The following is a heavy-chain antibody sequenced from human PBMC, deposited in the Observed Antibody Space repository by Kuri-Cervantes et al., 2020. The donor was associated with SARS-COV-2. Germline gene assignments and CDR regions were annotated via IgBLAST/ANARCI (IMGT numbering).Heavy chain of an antibody. J-gene: IGHJ6*02. D-gene: IGHD2-2*01. CDR3: ARGHIGVVPSPILGLGPHYYYYHMDI. CDR1: GASLNTYS. Sequence: SQTLSLTCAVFGASLNTYSWSWIRQPPGKGLEWIGEINHSGGTKYKPSLKGRVSISVDASKNQTSLKLTSMTAADAAVYYCARGHIGVVPSPILGLGPHYYYYHMDIWGQGTTVTVSS. CDR2: INHSGGT. V-gene: IGHV4-34*01.